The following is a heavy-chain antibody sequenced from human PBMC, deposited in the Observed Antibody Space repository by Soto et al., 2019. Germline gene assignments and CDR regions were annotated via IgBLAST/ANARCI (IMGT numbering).Heavy chain of an antibody. CDR2: ISGDGSST. CDR1: EFTFRSYW. J-gene: IGHJ6*02. D-gene: IGHD1-26*01. CDR3: ASLVGATTNYYYGMDV. Sequence: EVQLVDSGGGLVQPGGSLRLSCAASEFTFRSYWMHWVRQSPGKGLVWVSRISGDGSSTNYADSVKGRFTISRDNAKNTVYLQMNSLRDEDTAVYYCASLVGATTNYYYGMDVWGQGTTVTVSS. V-gene: IGHV3-74*01.